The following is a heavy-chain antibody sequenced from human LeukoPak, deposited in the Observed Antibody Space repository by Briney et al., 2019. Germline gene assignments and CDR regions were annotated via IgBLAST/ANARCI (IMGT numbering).Heavy chain of an antibody. Sequence: ASVKVSCKASGYTFTSYGISWVRQAPGQGLEWMGWINPNSGGTNYAQKFQGWVTMTRDTSISTAYMELSRLRSDDTAVYYCARDSSYDFWSGSSMDVWGQGTTVTVSS. CDR1: GYTFTSYG. J-gene: IGHJ6*02. V-gene: IGHV1-2*04. CDR3: ARDSSYDFWSGSSMDV. D-gene: IGHD3-3*01. CDR2: INPNSGGT.